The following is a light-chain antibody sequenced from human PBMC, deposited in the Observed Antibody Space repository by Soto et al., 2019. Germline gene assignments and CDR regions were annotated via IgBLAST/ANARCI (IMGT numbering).Light chain of an antibody. Sequence: EIVMTQSPATLSASPCERATLSCRASQSVRSNLAWYQQKPGQAPRLLIYGASTRATGIPARFSGSGSGTEFTLSIGSLQSEDFAVYYCQQYNDWPPTFGQGTKV. V-gene: IGKV3-15*01. CDR3: QQYNDWPPT. CDR2: GAS. J-gene: IGKJ1*01. CDR1: QSVRSN.